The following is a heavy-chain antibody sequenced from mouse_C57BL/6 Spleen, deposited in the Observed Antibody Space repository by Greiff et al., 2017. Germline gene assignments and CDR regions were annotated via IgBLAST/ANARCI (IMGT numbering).Heavy chain of an antibody. V-gene: IGHV2-2*01. CDR3: ARNGYYSNYDSLFAY. D-gene: IGHD2-5*01. CDR1: GFSLTSYG. CDR2: IWSGGST. Sequence: VKLVESGPGLVQPSQSLSITCTVSGFSLTSYGVHWVRQSPGKGLAWLGVIWSGGSTDYNAAFISRLGISKDKSKSQVFFKMNSLQADDTAIYYCARNGYYSNYDSLFAYWGQGTLVTVSA. J-gene: IGHJ3*01.